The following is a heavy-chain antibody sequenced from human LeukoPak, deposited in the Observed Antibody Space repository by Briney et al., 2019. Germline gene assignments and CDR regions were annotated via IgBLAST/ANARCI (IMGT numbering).Heavy chain of an antibody. J-gene: IGHJ6*04. CDR3: RGEPRLLDV. V-gene: IGHV4-59*01. CDR1: GASITSSY. Sequence: SETLSLTCTVSGASITSSYWSWIRQPPGKGLEWLGYMYYSGVPRYNSSLESRVTMSIDTSKNHFSLKLNSVTAADTAVYFCRGEPRLLDVWGKGTTVTVSS. CDR2: MYYSGVP. D-gene: IGHD2-15*01.